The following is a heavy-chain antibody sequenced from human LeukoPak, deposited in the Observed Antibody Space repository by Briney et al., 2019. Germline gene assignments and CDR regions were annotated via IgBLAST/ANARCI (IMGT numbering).Heavy chain of an antibody. CDR3: AREDGHPDYDSSGYYWGY. V-gene: IGHV1-18*01. J-gene: IGHJ4*02. CDR2: ISAYNGNT. Sequence: ASVTVSCTASGYTFTSYGISWVRQAPGQGLEWMGWISAYNGNTNYAQKLQGRVTMTTDTSTSTAYMELRSLRSDDTAVYYCAREDGHPDYDSSGYYWGYWGQGTLVTVSS. D-gene: IGHD3-22*01. CDR1: GYTFTSYG.